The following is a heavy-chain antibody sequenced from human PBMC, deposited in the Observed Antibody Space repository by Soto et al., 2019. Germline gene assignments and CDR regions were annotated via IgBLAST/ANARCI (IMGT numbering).Heavy chain of an antibody. Sequence: PGGSLRLSCAASGFTFDDYGMSWVRQAPGKGLEWVSGINWNGGSTGYADSVKGRFTISRDNAKNSLYLQMNSLRAEDTALYYCTRPKNELRFYSYNGIDVWGQGTTVTVSS. CDR2: INWNGGST. CDR1: GFTFDDYG. J-gene: IGHJ6*02. D-gene: IGHD5-12*01. V-gene: IGHV3-20*04. CDR3: TRPKNELRFYSYNGIDV.